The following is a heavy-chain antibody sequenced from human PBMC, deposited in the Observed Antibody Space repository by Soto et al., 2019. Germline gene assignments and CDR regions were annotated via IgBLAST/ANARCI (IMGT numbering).Heavy chain of an antibody. D-gene: IGHD3-22*01. CDR2: ISATSDST. V-gene: IGHV3-23*01. CDR1: GFPLNSYA. CDR3: ARSTYYYDGSGFFYYFDY. Sequence: GGSLRLSCAAFGFPLNSYAMSWVRQAPGKGLEWVSAISATSDSTYYADAVKGRFTVSRDNSDNSKSTLYLQINGLRADDTAVYYCARSTYYYDGSGFFYYFDYWGQGTLVTVSS. J-gene: IGHJ4*02.